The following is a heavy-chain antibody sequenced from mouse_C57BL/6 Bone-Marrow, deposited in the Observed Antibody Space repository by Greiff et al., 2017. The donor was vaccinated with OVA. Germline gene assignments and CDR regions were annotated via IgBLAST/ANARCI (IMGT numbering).Heavy chain of an antibody. CDR2: IRSKSSNYAT. Sequence: DVHLVESGGGLVQPKGSLKLSCAASGFTFNTYAMHWVRQAPGKGLEWVARIRSKSSNYATYYADSVKDRFTISRDDSQSMLYLQMNNLKTEDTAMYYCVRVGGYGNYGDAMDYWGQGTSVTVSS. CDR1: GFTFNTYA. CDR3: VRVGGYGNYGDAMDY. V-gene: IGHV10-3*01. D-gene: IGHD2-10*02. J-gene: IGHJ4*01.